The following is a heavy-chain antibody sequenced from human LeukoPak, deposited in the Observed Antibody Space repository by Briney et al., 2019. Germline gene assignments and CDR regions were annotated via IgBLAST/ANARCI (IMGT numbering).Heavy chain of an antibody. CDR1: GFTFSSYS. V-gene: IGHV3-48*04. J-gene: IGHJ6*02. D-gene: IGHD5-18*01. Sequence: GGSLRLSCAASGFTFSSYSMNWVRQAPGKGLEWVSYISSSSSTIYYADSVKGRFTISRDNAKNTLYLQMNGLRAEDTAVYYCARDAVDTANAVWGQGTTVTVSS. CDR2: ISSSSSTI. CDR3: ARDAVDTANAV.